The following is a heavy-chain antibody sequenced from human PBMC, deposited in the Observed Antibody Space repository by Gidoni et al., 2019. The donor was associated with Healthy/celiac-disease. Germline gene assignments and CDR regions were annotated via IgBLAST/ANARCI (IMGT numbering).Heavy chain of an antibody. D-gene: IGHD3-3*01. CDR3: ARDLTLKWSGYYLAQYYYYGMDV. CDR2: INPNSGGT. CDR1: GYTFTGYY. Sequence: QVQLVQSGAEVKKPGASVKVSCKASGYTFTGYYMHWVRQAPGQGLEWMGWINPNSGGTNYAQKFQGRVTMTRDTSISTAYMELSRLRSDDTAVYYCARDLTLKWSGYYLAQYYYYGMDVWGQGTTVTVSS. V-gene: IGHV1-2*02. J-gene: IGHJ6*02.